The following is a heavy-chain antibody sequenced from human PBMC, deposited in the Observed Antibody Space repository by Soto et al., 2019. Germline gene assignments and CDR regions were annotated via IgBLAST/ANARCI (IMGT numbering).Heavy chain of an antibody. J-gene: IGHJ6*02. CDR3: AGLGVAGTGYCYGMDV. Sequence: GESLKISCKGSGYSFTSYWNGWVRPMPGKGLEWMGIIYPGDSDTRYSPSFQGQVTISADKSISTAYLQWSSLKASDTAMYYCAGLGVAGTGYCYGMDVWGQGTTVTVSS. D-gene: IGHD6-19*01. CDR1: GYSFTSYW. CDR2: IYPGDSDT. V-gene: IGHV5-51*01.